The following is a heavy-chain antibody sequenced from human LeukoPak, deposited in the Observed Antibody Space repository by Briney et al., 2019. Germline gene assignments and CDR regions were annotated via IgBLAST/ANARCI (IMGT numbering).Heavy chain of an antibody. CDR1: GFTCSRYW. CDR3: ATPLDYYDSSGYHQGGD. CDR2: IKEDGSRR. V-gene: IGHV3-7*03. D-gene: IGHD3-22*01. Sequence: PGGSLRLSCTTSGFTCSRYWMTWVRQAPGKGLEWVANIKEDGSRRNYVDSVKGRFTIPRDNAKNSLYLQMNSLRAEDPAVYYCATPLDYYDSSGYHQGGDWGQGTLVTVSS. J-gene: IGHJ4*02.